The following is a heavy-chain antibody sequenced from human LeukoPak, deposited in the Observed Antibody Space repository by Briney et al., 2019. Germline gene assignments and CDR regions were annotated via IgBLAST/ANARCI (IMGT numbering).Heavy chain of an antibody. J-gene: IGHJ4*02. CDR3: ARDHEGGVDY. CDR2: INPSGGST. CDR1: GYPFTNYY. D-gene: IGHD3-10*01. Sequence: ASVKVSCKAAGYPFTNYYIHWVRQAPGQGLEWMGIINPSGGSTIYAQKFQGRVTMTRDMSTSTVDMELSSLRSEDTAVYYCARDHEGGVDYWGQGTLVTVSS. V-gene: IGHV1-46*01.